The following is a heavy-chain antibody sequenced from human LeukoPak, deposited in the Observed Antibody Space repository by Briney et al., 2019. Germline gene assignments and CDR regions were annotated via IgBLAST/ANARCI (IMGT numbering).Heavy chain of an antibody. CDR2: ISSSGSTI. J-gene: IGHJ6*03. V-gene: IGHV3-11*01. Sequence: PGGSLRLSCAASGFTVSSNYMSWVRQAPGKGLEWVSYISSSGSTIYYADSVMGRFTISRDNAKNSLYLQMNSLRAEDTAVYYCARQIYSYYYDISGPYYYYYMDVWGKGTTVTISS. D-gene: IGHD3-22*01. CDR1: GFTVSSNY. CDR3: ARQIYSYYYDISGPYYYYYMDV.